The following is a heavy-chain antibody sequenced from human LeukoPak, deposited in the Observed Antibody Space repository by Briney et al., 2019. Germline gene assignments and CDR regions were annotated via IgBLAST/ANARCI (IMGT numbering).Heavy chain of an antibody. Sequence: SETLSLTCTVSGDSINGYYWSWIRQPPGKGLEWIGSIYHSGSTYYNPSLKSRVTISVDTSENQFSLKLSSVTAADTAVYYCARDLSYFDYWGQGTLVTVSS. CDR3: ARDLSYFDY. V-gene: IGHV4-38-2*02. CDR1: GDSINGYY. J-gene: IGHJ4*02. CDR2: IYHSGST.